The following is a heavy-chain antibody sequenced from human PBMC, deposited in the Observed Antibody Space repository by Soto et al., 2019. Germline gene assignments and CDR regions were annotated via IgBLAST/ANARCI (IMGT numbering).Heavy chain of an antibody. CDR1: GGSISGGDHS. Sequence: SETLSLTCTVSGGSISGGDHSWGGIRQPPGKGLEWIGHIFDSGSTYYNPSLKSRLTISVDTSKNQFSLRLSSVTAADTAVYYCAREIMPLTNDWYFDLWGRGTLVTVSS. J-gene: IGHJ2*01. D-gene: IGHD2-8*01. CDR3: AREIMPLTNDWYFDL. V-gene: IGHV4-30-4*01. CDR2: IFDSGST.